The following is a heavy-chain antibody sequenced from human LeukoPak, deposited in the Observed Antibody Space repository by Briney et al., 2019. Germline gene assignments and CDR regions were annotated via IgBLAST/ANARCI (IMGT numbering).Heavy chain of an antibody. D-gene: IGHD6-6*01. J-gene: IGHJ4*02. CDR1: GFTVSSNY. CDR2: IYSGGNT. CDR3: ARAPGSSSSY. V-gene: IGHV3-53*01. Sequence: PGGSLRLSCAASGFTVSSNYMSWVRQAPGKGLEWVSVIYSGGNTHYADSVKGRFTISGDNSKNTLYLQMNSLRVEDTAVYYCARAPGSSSSYWGQGTLVTVSS.